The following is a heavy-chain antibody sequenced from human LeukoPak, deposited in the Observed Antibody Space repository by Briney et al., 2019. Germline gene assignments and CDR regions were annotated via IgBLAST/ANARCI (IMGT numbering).Heavy chain of an antibody. D-gene: IGHD3-3*01. V-gene: IGHV4-59*01. J-gene: IGHJ4*02. Sequence: SETLSLTCTVSGGSISSYYWSWIRQPPGKGLEGIGDIYYSGSTNYNPSLKSRVTISVDTSKNQFSLKLSSVTAADTAVYYCARVRADFWSDPYYFDYWGQGTLVSVSS. CDR2: IYYSGST. CDR1: GGSISSYY. CDR3: ARVRADFWSDPYYFDY.